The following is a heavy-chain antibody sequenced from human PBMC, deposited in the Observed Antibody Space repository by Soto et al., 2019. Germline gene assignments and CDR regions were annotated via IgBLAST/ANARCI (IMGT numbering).Heavy chain of an antibody. CDR3: ARDFESRFDP. J-gene: IGHJ5*02. V-gene: IGHV3-33*01. D-gene: IGHD3-9*01. CDR2: IWYDGSEK. Sequence: VQLVESGGGVVQPGRSLRLSCAASGFTFSSYAIHWVRQAPGKGLEWVAVIWYDGSEKYYADSVKGRFTISRDNSKNTLYLQMNSLRAEDTALYYCARDFESRFDPWGQGALVTVSS. CDR1: GFTFSSYA.